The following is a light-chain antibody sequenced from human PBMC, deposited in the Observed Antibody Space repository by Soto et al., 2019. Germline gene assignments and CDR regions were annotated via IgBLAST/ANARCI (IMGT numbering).Light chain of an antibody. V-gene: IGKV3-15*01. CDR2: SAF. CDR1: QSISNN. CDR3: QQYNNWPLT. Sequence: ELVLTQSPATLSLSPGESATLSCRASQSISNNLAWYQQKPGQAPRLVIYSAFTRATGIPDRFSGSGSGTELTLTISRLQSEDFAVYCCQQYNNWPLTFGPGTRLEIK. J-gene: IGKJ5*01.